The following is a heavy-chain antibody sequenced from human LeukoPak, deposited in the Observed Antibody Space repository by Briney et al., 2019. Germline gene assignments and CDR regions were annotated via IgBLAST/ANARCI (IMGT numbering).Heavy chain of an antibody. CDR3: ARDRTYYDFWSGSPDLWRHTAYYYGMDV. J-gene: IGHJ6*02. D-gene: IGHD3-3*01. V-gene: IGHV3-30-3*01. CDR1: GFTFSSYA. CDR2: ISYDGSNK. Sequence: PGRSLRLSCAASGFTFSSYAMHWVRQAPGKGLEWVAVISYDGSNKYYADSVKGRFTISRDNSKNTLYLQMNSLRAEDTAVYYCARDRTYYDFWSGSPDLWRHTAYYYGMDVWGQGTTVTVSS.